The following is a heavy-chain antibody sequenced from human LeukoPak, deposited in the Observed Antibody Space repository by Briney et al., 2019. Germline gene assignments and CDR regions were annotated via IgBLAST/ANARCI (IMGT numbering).Heavy chain of an antibody. CDR2: IRYDGSNK. CDR1: GFTFSSYG. J-gene: IGHJ4*02. Sequence: PGGSLRLSCAASGFTFSSYGMHWVRQAPGKGLEWVAFIRYDGSNKYYADSVKGRFTISRDNSKNTLYLQMNSLRAEDTAVYYCAKSSRPATAISPFDYWGQGTLVTVSS. V-gene: IGHV3-30*02. CDR3: AKSSRPATAISPFDY. D-gene: IGHD2-2*02.